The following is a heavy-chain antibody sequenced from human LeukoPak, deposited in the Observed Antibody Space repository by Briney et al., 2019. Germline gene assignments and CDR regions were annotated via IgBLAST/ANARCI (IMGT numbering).Heavy chain of an antibody. J-gene: IGHJ4*02. CDR3: ARLSRDRLRFGPFDY. D-gene: IGHD3-10*01. Sequence: PSETLSLTCTVSGGSISSYYWTWIRQPPGKGLEWIGYIHYSGSTNYNPSLKSRVTISLDTSKNQFSLKLSSVTAADTAVYYCARLSRDRLRFGPFDYWGQGTLVTVSS. V-gene: IGHV4-59*08. CDR2: IHYSGST. CDR1: GGSISSYY.